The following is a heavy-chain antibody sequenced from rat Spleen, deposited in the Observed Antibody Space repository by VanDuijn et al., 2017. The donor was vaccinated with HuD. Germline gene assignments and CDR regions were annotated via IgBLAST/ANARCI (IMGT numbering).Heavy chain of an antibody. CDR2: MWSDGDT. CDR1: GFSLTSYH. V-gene: IGHV2-32*01. CDR3: ARDQRYYSSHIPFAY. Sequence: QVQLKESGPGLVQPSQTLSLTCTVSGFSLTSYHVHWVRQPPGKGLEWMGVMWSDGDTSYHSALKSRLSISRYTSKSQIFLKMSSLQTEDTATYYGARDQRYYSSHIPFAYWGQGTLVTVSS. D-gene: IGHD1-2*01. J-gene: IGHJ3*01.